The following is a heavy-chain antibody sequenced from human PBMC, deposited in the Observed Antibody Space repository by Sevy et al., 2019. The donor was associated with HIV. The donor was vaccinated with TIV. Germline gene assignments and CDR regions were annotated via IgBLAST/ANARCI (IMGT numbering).Heavy chain of an antibody. J-gene: IGHJ5*02. CDR3: ARDSGYTINYSPGAT. Sequence: GGSLRLSCAASGFTFSTYPMHWVRQSPGKGLEWVTVISYDGSSKYYADSVKGRSTISRDNSKNTVFLQMDSLRVDDTAVYYCARDSGYTINYSPGATWDQGALVTVSS. D-gene: IGHD5-12*01. CDR1: GFTFSTYP. CDR2: ISYDGSSK. V-gene: IGHV3-30-3*01.